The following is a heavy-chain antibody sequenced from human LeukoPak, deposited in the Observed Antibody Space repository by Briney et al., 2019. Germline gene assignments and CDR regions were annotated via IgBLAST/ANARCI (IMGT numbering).Heavy chain of an antibody. J-gene: IGHJ4*02. D-gene: IGHD3-10*01. CDR1: GYTFTGYY. Sequence: ASVKVSCKASGYTFTGYYMHWVRQAPGQGLEWMGWINPNSGGTNYAQKFQGRVTMTEDTSTDTAYMELSSLRSEDTAVYYCATVWGYYYGSGTTGAYFDYWGQGTLVTVSS. V-gene: IGHV1-2*02. CDR2: INPNSGGT. CDR3: ATVWGYYYGSGTTGAYFDY.